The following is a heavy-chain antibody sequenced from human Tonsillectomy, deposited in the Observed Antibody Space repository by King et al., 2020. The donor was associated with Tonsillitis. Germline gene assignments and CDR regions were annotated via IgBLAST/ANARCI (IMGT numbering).Heavy chain of an antibody. CDR2: ISRDSKSI. V-gene: IGHV3-48*02. Sequence: VQLVESGGGLAQPGGSLRLSCGASGSTLSSYNMNWVRQAPGMGLEWLSYISRDSKSIYYAASVKGRFTISRDNDKNSLYLQMSSLRDEDTALYYCARDYYDNTGPVSWGQGTLVTVSS. J-gene: IGHJ4*02. CDR3: ARDYYDNTGPVS. D-gene: IGHD3-22*01. CDR1: GSTLSSYN.